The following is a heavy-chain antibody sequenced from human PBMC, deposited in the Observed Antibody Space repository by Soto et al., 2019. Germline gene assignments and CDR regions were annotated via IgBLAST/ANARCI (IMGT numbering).Heavy chain of an antibody. CDR3: AKDAYYDSSGYYYSLIDY. V-gene: IGHV3-23*01. D-gene: IGHD3-22*01. Sequence: GGSLRLSCAASGFTFSSYAMSWVRQAPGKGLEWVSAISGSGGSTYYADSVKGRFTISRDNSKNTLYLQMNSLRAEDTAVYYCAKDAYYDSSGYYYSLIDYWGQGTLVTVSS. J-gene: IGHJ4*02. CDR2: ISGSGGST. CDR1: GFTFSSYA.